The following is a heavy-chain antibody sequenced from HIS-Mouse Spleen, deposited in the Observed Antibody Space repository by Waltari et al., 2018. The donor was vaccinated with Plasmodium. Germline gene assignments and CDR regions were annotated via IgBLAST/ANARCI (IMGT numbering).Heavy chain of an antibody. D-gene: IGHD6-13*01. Sequence: QVQLVQSGAEVKKPGASVKVSCKASGDTFNGYYMHWVRQAPGQGLEWMGWINPNSGGTNYAQKFQGRVTMTRDTCISTAYMVLSRLRSDDTAVYYCARVLGYKAAAGTFVEYFQHWGQGTLVTVSS. CDR3: ARVLGYKAAAGTFVEYFQH. J-gene: IGHJ1*01. V-gene: IGHV1-2*02. CDR1: GDTFNGYY. CDR2: INPNSGGT.